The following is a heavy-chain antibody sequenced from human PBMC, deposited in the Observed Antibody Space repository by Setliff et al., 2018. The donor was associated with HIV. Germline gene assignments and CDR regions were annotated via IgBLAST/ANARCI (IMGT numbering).Heavy chain of an antibody. J-gene: IGHJ4*02. Sequence: SETLSLTCTVSGDSNNSADYYWTWIRQPPGKGLEWIGYIYTSGSTKYNPSLKSRVTISLDTSKNQFSLKLSSVTAADTAVYYCARKGDGYSYWGQGTLVTVSS. V-gene: IGHV4-61*08. CDR2: IYTSGST. CDR3: ARKGDGYSY. D-gene: IGHD5-12*01. CDR1: GDSNNSADYY.